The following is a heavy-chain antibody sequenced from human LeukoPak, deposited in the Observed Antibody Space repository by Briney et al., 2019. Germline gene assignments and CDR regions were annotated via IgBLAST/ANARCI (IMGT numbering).Heavy chain of an antibody. V-gene: IGHV3-33*01. CDR2: IWYDGSNK. Sequence: PGGSLRLSCAASGFTFSSFGMHWVRQAPGKGLEWVAVIWYDGSNKYYGDSVKGRFTISRDKSKNTLYLQMNGLRAEDTAVYYCTRDLLEVSGPPGYWDQGTLVTVSS. CDR1: GFTFSSFG. CDR3: TRDLLEVSGPPGY. J-gene: IGHJ4*02. D-gene: IGHD6-19*01.